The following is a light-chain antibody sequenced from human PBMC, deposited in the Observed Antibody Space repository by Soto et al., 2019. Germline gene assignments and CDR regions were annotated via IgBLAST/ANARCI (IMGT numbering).Light chain of an antibody. Sequence: EIQVTQSPSSLSASVGDRVTITCRTSQNINIFLNWYQQKPGRAPMVVISAASNLESGVPSRFSGRGSGTEFTLTISNLQPGDSALYFCQESYSTPLAFGGGTKVDVK. CDR2: AAS. V-gene: IGKV1-39*01. CDR1: QNINIF. J-gene: IGKJ4*01. CDR3: QESYSTPLA.